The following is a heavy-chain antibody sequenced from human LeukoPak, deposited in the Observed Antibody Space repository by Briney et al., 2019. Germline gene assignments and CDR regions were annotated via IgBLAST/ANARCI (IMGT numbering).Heavy chain of an antibody. CDR2: IRYDGSNK. J-gene: IGHJ4*02. V-gene: IGHV3-30*02. Sequence: GGSLRLSCAASGFTFSSYGMHWVRQAPGKGLEWVAFIRYDGSNKYYADSVKGRFTISRDNSKNTLYLQMNSLRAEDTAVYYCANLRKCSGGSCRYFDYWGQGTLVTVSS. CDR1: GFTFSSYG. D-gene: IGHD2-15*01. CDR3: ANLRKCSGGSCRYFDY.